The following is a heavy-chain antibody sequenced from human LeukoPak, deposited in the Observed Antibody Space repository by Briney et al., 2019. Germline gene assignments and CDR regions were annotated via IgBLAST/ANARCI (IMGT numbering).Heavy chain of an antibody. CDR2: IRYDGSDK. CDR3: AKDAHFLYGGKRGDYFDW. D-gene: IGHD4-23*01. J-gene: IGHJ4*02. CDR1: GFTFVSYG. V-gene: IGHV3-30*02. Sequence: GGSLRLSCAASGFTFVSYGMHWVRQAPGKGLEWLTFIRYDGSDKDYADSVKGRFTISRDKSKNTFYLQMNSLRREDTAVYYCAKDAHFLYGGKRGDYFDWWGQGTLVTVSS.